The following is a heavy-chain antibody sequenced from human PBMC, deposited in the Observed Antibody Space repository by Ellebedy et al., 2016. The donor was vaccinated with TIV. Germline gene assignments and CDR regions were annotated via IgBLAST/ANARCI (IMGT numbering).Heavy chain of an antibody. Sequence: SVKVSCXASGGTFSSYAISWVRQAPGQGLEWMGGIIPIFGTANYAQKFQGRVTITADKSTSTAYMELSSLRSEDTAVYYCAQRDSSSSPDYYYYGMDVWGQGTTVTVSS. CDR3: AQRDSSSSPDYYYYGMDV. D-gene: IGHD6-6*01. CDR1: GGTFSSYA. CDR2: IIPIFGTA. V-gene: IGHV1-69*06. J-gene: IGHJ6*02.